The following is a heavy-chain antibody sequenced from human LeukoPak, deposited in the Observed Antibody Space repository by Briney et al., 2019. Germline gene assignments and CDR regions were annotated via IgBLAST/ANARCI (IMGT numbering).Heavy chain of an antibody. D-gene: IGHD3-10*01. CDR1: GFTFSSYG. Sequence: GGSLRLSCAASGFTFSSYGVHWVRQAPGKGLEWVAFIRYDGSNKYYADSVKGRFTISRDNSKNTLYLQMNSLRAEDTAVYYCAKDPWVVRGVTLDYWGQGTLVTVSS. V-gene: IGHV3-30*02. CDR3: AKDPWVVRGVTLDY. J-gene: IGHJ4*02. CDR2: IRYDGSNK.